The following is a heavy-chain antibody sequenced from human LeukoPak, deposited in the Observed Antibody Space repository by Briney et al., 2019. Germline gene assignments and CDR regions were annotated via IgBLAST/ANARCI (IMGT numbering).Heavy chain of an antibody. Sequence: SETLSLICTVSGGSISTYYWMWIRQPPGKGLKWIRCTHYSGSTNYNPSLKSRVTMSVDTSKNLFSLKLSSVTAADSAVYYCARGDMMLRGVIDEIDPWGQGTLVTVSS. D-gene: IGHD3-10*01. CDR2: THYSGST. CDR3: ARGDMMLRGVIDEIDP. J-gene: IGHJ5*02. V-gene: IGHV4-59*01. CDR1: GGSISTYY.